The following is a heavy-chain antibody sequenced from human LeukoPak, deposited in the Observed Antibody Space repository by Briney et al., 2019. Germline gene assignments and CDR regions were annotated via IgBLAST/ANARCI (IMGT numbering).Heavy chain of an antibody. J-gene: IGHJ3*02. CDR3: ARGWARDGFNI. CDR2: TYYNSKWYN. V-gene: IGHV6-1*01. CDR1: GDSVSNKA. D-gene: IGHD6-13*01. Sequence: SQTLSLTCVISGDSVSNKAWNWVRQTPSGGLECLGRTYYNSKWYNEYAESVKSRISINPDTSKNQFSLQLNSVTPEDTAVYYCARGWARDGFNIWSQGTMVTVSS.